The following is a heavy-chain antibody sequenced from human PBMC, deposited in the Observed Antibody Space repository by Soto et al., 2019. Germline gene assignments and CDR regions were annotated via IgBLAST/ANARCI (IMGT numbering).Heavy chain of an antibody. Sequence: EVQLLESGGGLVQPGGSLRLSCAASGFTFISYAMSWVRQAPGKGLEWVSVISGSGGSTYYADSVKGRFTISRDNSKNTXXLQMNSLRAEDTAVYYCAKEGRFGDFLYYYYGMDVWGQGTTVTVSS. CDR1: GFTFISYA. D-gene: IGHD3-10*01. J-gene: IGHJ6*02. V-gene: IGHV3-23*01. CDR2: ISGSGGST. CDR3: AKEGRFGDFLYYYYGMDV.